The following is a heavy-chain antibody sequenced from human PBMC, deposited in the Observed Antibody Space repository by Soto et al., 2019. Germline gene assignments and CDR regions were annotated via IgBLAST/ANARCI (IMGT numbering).Heavy chain of an antibody. Sequence: GGSLRLSCTASGFTFSDYAMTWVRQAPGKGLEWVSTISGGSSVAYYGDSVKGRFTISRDNAKKTLFLQLNRLSAEDTATYYCAKVLSKNYYYPFDLWGQGTQVTVSS. D-gene: IGHD3-10*01. CDR1: GFTFSDYA. J-gene: IGHJ1*01. V-gene: IGHV3-23*01. CDR3: AKVLSKNYYYPFDL. CDR2: ISGGSSVA.